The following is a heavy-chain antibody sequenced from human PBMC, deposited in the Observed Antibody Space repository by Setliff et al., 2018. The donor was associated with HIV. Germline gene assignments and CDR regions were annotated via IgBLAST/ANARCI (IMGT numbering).Heavy chain of an antibody. D-gene: IGHD3-16*01. CDR2: INPNSGGT. Sequence: ASVKVSCKASGYTFTGYYMHWVRQAPGQGLEWMGWINPNSGGTNYAQKFQGRVTMTRDTSISTAYMELSRLRSDDTAVYHCARDATYDYVRGTSSLVLDYWGQGTLVTVSS. CDR3: ARDATYDYVRGTSSLVLDY. CDR1: GYTFTGYY. J-gene: IGHJ4*02. V-gene: IGHV1-2*02.